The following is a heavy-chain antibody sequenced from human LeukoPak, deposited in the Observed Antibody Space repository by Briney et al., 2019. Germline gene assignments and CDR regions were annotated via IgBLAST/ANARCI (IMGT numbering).Heavy chain of an antibody. CDR2: IYGGGST. Sequence: GGSLRLSCAASGFAVSSYYMSWVRQAPGKGLEWVSVIYGGGSTFYADSVKGRFTISRDNSKNTLFLQMSSLRAEDTAVYYCARGGNVPFDYWGQGTLVTVSS. D-gene: IGHD4-23*01. V-gene: IGHV3-66*01. CDR1: GFAVSSYY. CDR3: ARGGNVPFDY. J-gene: IGHJ4*02.